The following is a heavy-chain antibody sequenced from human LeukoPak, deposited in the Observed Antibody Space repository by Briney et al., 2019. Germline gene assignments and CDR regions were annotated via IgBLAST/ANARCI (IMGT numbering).Heavy chain of an antibody. Sequence: PGGSLRFSCAASGFTFSTYGMHWVRQAPGKGLEWVAVIWYDGSNKYYADSVKGRFTIARDNSKNTLYLQVNSLRAEDTAVYYCARDQDHYFDYWGQGTLVTVSS. V-gene: IGHV3-33*01. CDR1: GFTFSTYG. J-gene: IGHJ4*02. CDR2: IWYDGSNK. CDR3: ARDQDHYFDY.